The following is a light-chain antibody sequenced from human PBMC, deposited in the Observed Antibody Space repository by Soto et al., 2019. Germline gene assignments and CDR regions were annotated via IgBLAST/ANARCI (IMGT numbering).Light chain of an antibody. CDR2: GAS. J-gene: IGKJ3*01. CDR1: YSVTRSF. V-gene: IGKV3-20*01. CDR3: HQYGSSPQA. Sequence: EIVLTQSPGTLSLSPGERVTLSCRASYSVTRSFLAWYQQKPGQAPTPLIYGASRRATGIPDRFSGSGSGTYFTLTNSRQEPEDFAVYYWHQYGSSPQAFGPGTKVDVK.